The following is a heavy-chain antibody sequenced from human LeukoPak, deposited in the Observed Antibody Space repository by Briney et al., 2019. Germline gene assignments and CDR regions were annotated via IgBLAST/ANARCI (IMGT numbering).Heavy chain of an antibody. D-gene: IGHD3-10*01. CDR3: ARRGPGSPIDF. CDR2: VWCTEST. J-gene: IGHJ4*01. V-gene: IGHV4-39*01. Sequence: SETLSLTCTVSGGSISSSSCYWGWIRQPPGQGLEWIVSVWCTESTYYNSSLDRRVTISVKTTNNQFSLKLSSVTGANAAVYSCARRGPGSPIDFWGHGTLVTVSS. CDR1: GGSISSSSCY.